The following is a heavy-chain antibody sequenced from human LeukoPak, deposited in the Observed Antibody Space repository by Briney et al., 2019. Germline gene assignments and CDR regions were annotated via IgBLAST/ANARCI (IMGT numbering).Heavy chain of an antibody. V-gene: IGHV4-34*01. CDR1: GGSFSGYY. D-gene: IGHD3-3*01. CDR3: ARGLSFWSGVGGPDY. J-gene: IGHJ4*02. Sequence: SETLSLTCAVYGGSFSGYYWSWIRQPPGKGLEWIGEINHSGSTNYNPSLKSRVTISVDTSKNQFSLKLSSVTAADTAVYYCARGLSFWSGVGGPDYWGQGTLVTVSS. CDR2: INHSGST.